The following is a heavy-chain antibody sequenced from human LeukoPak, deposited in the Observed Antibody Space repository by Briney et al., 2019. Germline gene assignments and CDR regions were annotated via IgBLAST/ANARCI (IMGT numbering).Heavy chain of an antibody. CDR2: IGGSGGST. V-gene: IGHV3-23*01. J-gene: IGHJ4*02. CDR1: GFTFSSYA. CDR3: TTVGSGSYSIDY. Sequence: GGSLRLSCAASGFTFSSYAMSWVRQAPGKGLEWVSAIGGSGGSTYYADSVKGRFTTSRDNSKNTLYLQMNSLKTEDTAVYYCTTVGSGSYSIDYWGQGTLVTVSS. D-gene: IGHD3-10*01.